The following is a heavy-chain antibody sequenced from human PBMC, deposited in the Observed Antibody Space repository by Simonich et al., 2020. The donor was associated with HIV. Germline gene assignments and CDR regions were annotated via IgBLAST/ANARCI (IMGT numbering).Heavy chain of an antibody. J-gene: IGHJ4*02. Sequence: QVQLQQWGAGLLKPSETLSLTCAVYGGSFSGYNWSRIRQPPGKGLEWIGEIKHSGNTNYNPSLKSRVTISVDTSKNQFSLKLSSVTAADTAVYYCARRHPTTVTTPYFDYWGQGTLVTVSS. CDR1: GGSFSGYN. CDR3: ARRHPTTVTTPYFDY. D-gene: IGHD4-17*01. CDR2: IKHSGNT. V-gene: IGHV4-34*01.